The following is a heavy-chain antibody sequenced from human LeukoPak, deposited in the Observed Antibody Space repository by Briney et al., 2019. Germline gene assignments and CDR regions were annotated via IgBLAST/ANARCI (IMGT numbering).Heavy chain of an antibody. Sequence: GESLKISCKGSGYSFTTYWITWVRQMPGKGLEWMGRIDPSDSYTNYSPSFQGHVTISADKSISTAYLQWSSLKATDTAMYYCARVIHLGELSLYDYWGQGTLVTVSS. CDR3: ARVIHLGELSLYDY. D-gene: IGHD3-16*02. J-gene: IGHJ4*02. CDR1: GYSFTTYW. V-gene: IGHV5-10-1*01. CDR2: IDPSDSYT.